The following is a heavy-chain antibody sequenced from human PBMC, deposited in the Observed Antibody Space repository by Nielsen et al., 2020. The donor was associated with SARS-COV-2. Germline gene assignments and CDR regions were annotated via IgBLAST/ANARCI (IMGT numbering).Heavy chain of an antibody. CDR1: GYTFTSYA. D-gene: IGHD1/OR15-1a*01. CDR3: AREAGRGTLSGTERYFDF. Sequence: ASVKVSCKASGYTFTSYAMHWVRQAPGQWLEWMGWINTGNGNTKYSQRSQGRVTFTRDTSASTAHMGLASLNSEDTAIYYCAREAGRGTLSGTERYFDFWGQGTLVTVSS. CDR2: INTGNGNT. J-gene: IGHJ4*02. V-gene: IGHV1-3*04.